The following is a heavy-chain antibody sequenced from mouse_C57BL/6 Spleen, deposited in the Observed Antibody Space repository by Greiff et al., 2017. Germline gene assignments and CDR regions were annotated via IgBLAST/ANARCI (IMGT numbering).Heavy chain of an antibody. CDR2: INYDGSST. J-gene: IGHJ2*01. CDR1: GFTFSDYY. Sequence: EVQRVESEGGLVQPGSSMKLSCTASGFTFSDYYMAWVRQVPEKGLEWVANINYDGSSTYYLDSLKSRFIISRDNAKNILYLQMSSLKSEDTATYYCARAGYPYYFDDWGQGTTLTVSS. D-gene: IGHD2-2*01. CDR3: ARAGYPYYFDD. V-gene: IGHV5-16*01.